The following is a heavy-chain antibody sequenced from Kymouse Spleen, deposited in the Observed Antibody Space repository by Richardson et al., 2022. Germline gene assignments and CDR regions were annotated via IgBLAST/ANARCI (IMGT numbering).Heavy chain of an antibody. J-gene: IGHJ4*02. CDR1: GFTFSSYG. D-gene: IGHD1-7*01. V-gene: IGHV3-33*01. Sequence: QVQLVESGGGVVQPGRSLRLSCAASGFTFSSYGMHWVRQAPGKGLEWVAVIWYDGSNKYYADSVKGRFTISRDNSKNTLYLQMNSLRAEDTAVYYCARGITGTTFFDYWGQGTLVTVSS. CDR3: ARGITGTTFFDY. CDR2: IWYDGSNK.